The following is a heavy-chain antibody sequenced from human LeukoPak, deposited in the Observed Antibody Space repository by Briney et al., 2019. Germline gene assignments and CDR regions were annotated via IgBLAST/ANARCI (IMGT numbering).Heavy chain of an antibody. V-gene: IGHV3-43*02. CDR3: AKDRGWYDY. CDR2: ISGDGGST. D-gene: IGHD6-19*01. CDR1: GFAFDDYA. J-gene: IGHJ4*02. Sequence: PGGSLRLSCAASGFAFDDYAMHWVRQAPGKGLEWVSLISGDGGSTYYADSVKGRFTISRDNSKNSLYLQMNSLRTEDTALYHCAKDRGWYDYWGQGTLVTVSS.